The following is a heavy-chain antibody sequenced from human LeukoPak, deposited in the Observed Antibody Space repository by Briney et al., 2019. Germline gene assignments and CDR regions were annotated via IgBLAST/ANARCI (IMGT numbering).Heavy chain of an antibody. D-gene: IGHD3-3*01. Sequence: GGSLRLSCAASGFTFSSYAMSWVRQAPGKGLEWVSAISGSGGSTYYADSVKGRFTISRDNPKNSLYLQMNSLRAEDTAVYYCARDPQYYDFWSGPGYWGQGTLVTVSS. J-gene: IGHJ4*02. CDR2: ISGSGGST. CDR3: ARDPQYYDFWSGPGY. CDR1: GFTFSSYA. V-gene: IGHV3-23*01.